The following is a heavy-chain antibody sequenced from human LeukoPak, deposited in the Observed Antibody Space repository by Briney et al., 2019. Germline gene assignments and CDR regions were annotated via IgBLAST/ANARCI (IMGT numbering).Heavy chain of an antibody. CDR1: GFTFSSYS. CDR2: ISSSSSYI. Sequence: GGSLRLSCGASGFTFSSYSMNWVRQAPGKGLEWISSISSSSSYIYYADSVKGRFTISRDNAKNSLYLQMNSLRAEDTAVYYCARGVVGATGYYGMDVWGQGTTVTVSS. D-gene: IGHD1-26*01. J-gene: IGHJ6*02. V-gene: IGHV3-21*01. CDR3: ARGVVGATGYYGMDV.